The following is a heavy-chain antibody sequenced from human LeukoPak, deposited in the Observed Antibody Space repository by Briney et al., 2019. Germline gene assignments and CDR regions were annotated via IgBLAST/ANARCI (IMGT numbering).Heavy chain of an antibody. V-gene: IGHV1-69*05. CDR2: IIPIFGTA. CDR3: ARGRGLSSSSPSYYYYMDV. Sequence: SVKVSCKASGGTFSSYAISWVRQAPGQGLEWMGGIIPIFGTANYAQKFQGRVTITTDESTSTAYMELSSLRSEDTAVYYCARGRGLSSSSPSYYYYMDVWGKGTTVTVSS. D-gene: IGHD6-6*01. CDR1: GGTFSSYA. J-gene: IGHJ6*03.